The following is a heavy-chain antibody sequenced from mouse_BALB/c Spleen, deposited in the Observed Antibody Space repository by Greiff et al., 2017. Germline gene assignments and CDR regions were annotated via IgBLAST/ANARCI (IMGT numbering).Heavy chain of an antibody. CDR3: ARDDYHEGFAY. D-gene: IGHD2-13*01. CDR2: IWAGGST. V-gene: IGHV2-9*02. CDR1: GFSLTSYG. Sequence: QVQLKQSGPGLVAPSQSLSITCTVSGFSLTSYGVHWVRQPPGKGLEWLGVIWAGGSTNYNSALMSRLSISKDNSKSQVFLKMNSLQTDDTAMYYCARDDYHEGFAYWGQGTLVTVSA. J-gene: IGHJ3*01.